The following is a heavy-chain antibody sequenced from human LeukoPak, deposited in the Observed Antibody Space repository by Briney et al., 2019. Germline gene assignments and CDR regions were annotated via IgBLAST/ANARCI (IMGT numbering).Heavy chain of an antibody. CDR1: GGSISSYY. D-gene: IGHD3-22*01. V-gene: IGHV4-59*01. J-gene: IGHJ4*02. CDR3: ARVAYYYDSSGYYYFDY. CDR2: IYYSGST. Sequence: WETLSLTCTVSGGSISSYYWSWIRQPPGKGLEWIGYIYYSGSTNYNPSLKSRVTISVDTSKNQFSLKLSSVTAADTAAYYCARVAYYYDSSGYYYFDYWGPGTLVTVSS.